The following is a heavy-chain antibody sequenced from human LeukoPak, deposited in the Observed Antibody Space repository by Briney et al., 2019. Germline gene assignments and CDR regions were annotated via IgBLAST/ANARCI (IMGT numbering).Heavy chain of an antibody. CDR1: GGSISSGGYY. CDR3: ARDASSPVDYDSSGYYDAFDI. CDR2: IYYSGST. J-gene: IGHJ3*02. Sequence: KSSQTLSLTCTVSGGSISSGGYYWSWIRQHPGKGLEWIGYIYYSGSTYYNPSLKSRVTISVDTSKNQFSLRLSSVTAADTAVYYCARDASSPVDYDSSGYYDAFDIWGQGTMVTVSS. D-gene: IGHD3-22*01. V-gene: IGHV4-31*03.